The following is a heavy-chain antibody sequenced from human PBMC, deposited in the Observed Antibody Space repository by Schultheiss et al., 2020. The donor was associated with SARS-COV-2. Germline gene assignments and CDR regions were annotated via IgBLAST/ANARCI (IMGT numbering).Heavy chain of an antibody. Sequence: SETLSLTCAVYGGSFSGYYWSWIRQPPGKGLEWIGHIYYNGNTYYNPSLKSRVTISVDTSKNQFSLKLSSVTAADMAVYYCARAGYYGDFPFDYWGQGTLVTVSS. CDR2: IYYNGNT. CDR3: ARAGYYGDFPFDY. D-gene: IGHD4-17*01. J-gene: IGHJ4*02. V-gene: IGHV4-34*01. CDR1: GGSFSGYY.